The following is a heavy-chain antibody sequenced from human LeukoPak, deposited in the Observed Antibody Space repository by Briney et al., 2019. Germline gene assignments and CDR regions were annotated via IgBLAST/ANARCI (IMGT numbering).Heavy chain of an antibody. CDR2: IYYSGST. Sequence: PSGTLSLTCTVSGDSINSLDLWSWVRQPPGKGLEWIGTIYYSGSTYYNPSLKSRVTISVDTSQNQFSLRLSSVTAADTAVYYCARDVDIVATVWFDPWGQGTLVTVSS. V-gene: IGHV4-39*02. J-gene: IGHJ5*02. D-gene: IGHD5-12*01. CDR1: GDSINSLDL. CDR3: ARDVDIVATVWFDP.